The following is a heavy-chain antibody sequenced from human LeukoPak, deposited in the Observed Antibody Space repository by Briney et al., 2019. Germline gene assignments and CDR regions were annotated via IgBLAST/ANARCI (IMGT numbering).Heavy chain of an antibody. CDR2: IIPIFGTA. Sequence: SVKVSCEASGGTFSSYAISWVRQAPGQGLEWMGGIIPIFGTANYAQKFQGRVTITADESTSTAYMELSSLRSEDTAVYYCARVPYSSSSRSDYWGQGTLVTDSS. D-gene: IGHD6-6*01. J-gene: IGHJ4*02. CDR1: GGTFSSYA. CDR3: ARVPYSSSSRSDY. V-gene: IGHV1-69*13.